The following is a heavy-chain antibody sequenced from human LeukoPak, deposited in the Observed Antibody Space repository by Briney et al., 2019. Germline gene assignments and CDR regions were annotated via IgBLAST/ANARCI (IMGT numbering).Heavy chain of an antibody. D-gene: IGHD3-22*01. CDR3: AKNVGYYYGSSLNDACDI. CDR1: GYTFTSYD. CDR2: MNPNRGNT. Sequence: GASVKVSCKPSGYTFTSYDINWVRQATGQGLAWMGWMNPNRGNTGYAQKLQGRVTMTRNNSIRTAYMELSSLRLEDTAVYYCAKNVGYYYGSSLNDACDIWGQGTMVTVSS. J-gene: IGHJ3*02. V-gene: IGHV1-8*01.